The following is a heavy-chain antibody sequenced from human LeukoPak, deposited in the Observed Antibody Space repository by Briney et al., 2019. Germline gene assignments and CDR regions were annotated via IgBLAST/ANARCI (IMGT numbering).Heavy chain of an antibody. Sequence: SETLSLTCTVSGGSISSYYWSWIRQPPGEGLEGIGFIYYSGSTNYNPSLKSQVTISVDTSKNQFSLKLSSVTAADTAVYYCARGRWLQLPDYWGQGTLVTVSS. D-gene: IGHD5-24*01. V-gene: IGHV4-59*08. CDR1: GGSISSYY. CDR3: ARGRWLQLPDY. J-gene: IGHJ4*02. CDR2: IYYSGST.